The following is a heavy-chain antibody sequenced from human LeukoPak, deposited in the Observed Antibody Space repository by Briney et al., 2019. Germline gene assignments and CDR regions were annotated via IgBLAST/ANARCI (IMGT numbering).Heavy chain of an antibody. CDR2: ISGTSDYI. J-gene: IGHJ4*02. V-gene: IGHV3-21*01. CDR3: ARDRSYYGSGSYYYFDL. Sequence: GGSLRLSCAASGFTFSTYSMNWVRQAPGKGPEWVASISGTSDYIDYTDSVRGRLSISTDNAGNSLYLQMNRLRAEGTAVYFCARDRSYYGSGSYYYFDLWGQGTLVTVSS. D-gene: IGHD3-10*01. CDR1: GFTFSTYS.